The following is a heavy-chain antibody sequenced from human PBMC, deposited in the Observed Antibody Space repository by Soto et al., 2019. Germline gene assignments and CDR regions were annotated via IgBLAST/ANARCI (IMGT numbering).Heavy chain of an antibody. V-gene: IGHV3-23*01. Sequence: GGSLRLSCAAAGFSFGSYALSWVRQAPGKGLEWVSTISGSDGKTFYADAVKGRFSISRDTSQNTLYLQMNSLRADDTAIYYCARWSYLDYWGQGTRVTVSS. CDR1: GFSFGSYA. J-gene: IGHJ4*02. CDR2: ISGSDGKT. CDR3: ARWSYLDY. D-gene: IGHD3-3*01.